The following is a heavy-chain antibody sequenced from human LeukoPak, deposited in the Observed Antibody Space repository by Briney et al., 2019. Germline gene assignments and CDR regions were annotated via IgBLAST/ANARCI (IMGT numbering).Heavy chain of an antibody. D-gene: IGHD3-22*01. V-gene: IGHV4-30-4*01. CDR3: ARDLADYYDSSGYAFDI. J-gene: IGHJ3*02. Sequence: SETLSLTCTVSGGSISSGDYYWSWIRQPPGKGLEWIGYTYYSGSTYYNPSLKSRVTISVHTSKNQFSLKLSSVTAADTAVYYCARDLADYYDSSGYAFDIWGQGTMVTVSS. CDR2: TYYSGST. CDR1: GGSISSGDYY.